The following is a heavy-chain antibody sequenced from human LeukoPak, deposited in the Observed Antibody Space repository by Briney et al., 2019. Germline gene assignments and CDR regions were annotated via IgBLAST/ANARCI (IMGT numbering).Heavy chain of an antibody. J-gene: IGHJ3*02. D-gene: IGHD3-10*01. CDR3: ARRSGYDAFDI. Sequence: SETLSLTCTVSGGSISSSSYYWGWIRQPPGKGLEWIGEIYHSGSTNYNPSLKSRVTISVDKSKNQFSLKLSSVTAADTAVYYCARRSGYDAFDIWGQGTMVTVSS. CDR1: GGSISSSSYY. CDR2: IYHSGST. V-gene: IGHV4-39*07.